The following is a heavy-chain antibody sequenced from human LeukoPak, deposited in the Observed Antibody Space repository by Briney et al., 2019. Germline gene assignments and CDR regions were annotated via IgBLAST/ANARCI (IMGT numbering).Heavy chain of an antibody. J-gene: IGHJ4*02. CDR3: ARVGSYGDYDFDY. V-gene: IGHV3-64*01. Sequence: GGSLRLSCAASGFTFSSYAMHWVRQAPGQGLEYVSAISSNGGSTYYANSVKGRFTISRDNSKNTLYLQMGSLRAEDMAVYYCARVGSYGDYDFDYWGQGTLVTVSS. CDR1: GFTFSSYA. D-gene: IGHD4-17*01. CDR2: ISSNGGST.